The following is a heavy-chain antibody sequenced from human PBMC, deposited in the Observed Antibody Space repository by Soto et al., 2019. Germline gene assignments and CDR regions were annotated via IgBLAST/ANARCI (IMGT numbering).Heavy chain of an antibody. D-gene: IGHD3-10*01. J-gene: IGHJ6*02. CDR2: IIPILGTA. Sequence: QVQLVQSGAEVKKPGSSVKVSCKASGGSFSTYAISWVRQAPGQGLEWMGGIIPILGTAIYAQKFQGRVTLTADESTNTAYRELSRLRDVDPAVYYCAREIGPGTTLRAYYGMDVWGQGTTVTISS. CDR3: AREIGPGTTLRAYYGMDV. V-gene: IGHV1-69*01. CDR1: GGSFSTYA.